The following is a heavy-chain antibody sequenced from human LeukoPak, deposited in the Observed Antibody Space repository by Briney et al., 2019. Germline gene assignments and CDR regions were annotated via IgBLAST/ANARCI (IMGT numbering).Heavy chain of an antibody. D-gene: IGHD4/OR15-4a*01. CDR3: SKTLYGGNDY. CDR2: TYSGGST. J-gene: IGHJ4*02. CDR1: EFTVSSNY. Sequence: PGGSLRLSCAAFEFTVSSNYMSWVRQAPGKGLEWVSVTYSGGSTYYADSVKGRFTISRDNSKNTLYLQMNSLRAEDTAVYYCSKTLYGGNDYWGQGTLVTVSS. V-gene: IGHV3-53*01.